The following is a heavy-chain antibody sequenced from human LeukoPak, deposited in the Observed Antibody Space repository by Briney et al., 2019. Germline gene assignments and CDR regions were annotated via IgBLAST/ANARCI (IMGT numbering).Heavy chain of an antibody. CDR3: ARGIVGATVADY. Sequence: VGSLRLSCAASGFTFSSYWMHWVRQAPGKGLVWVSRIKSDGSYTGYADSVKGRFTISRDDAKNALYLQMNSLRVEDTAVYYCARGIVGATVADYWGQGTLVTVSS. CDR1: GFTFSSYW. J-gene: IGHJ4*02. D-gene: IGHD1-26*01. CDR2: IKSDGSYT. V-gene: IGHV3-74*01.